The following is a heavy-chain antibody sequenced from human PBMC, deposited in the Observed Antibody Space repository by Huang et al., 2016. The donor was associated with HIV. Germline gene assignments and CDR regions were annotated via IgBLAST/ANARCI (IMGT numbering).Heavy chain of an antibody. Sequence: QVQLVQSGSELKKPGASVKVSCKASGYTFTSYARNWVGQAPGQGREWMGWINTNTGNPTYAHGFPGGCVFSWVTAVSTAYLQISSLKAEDTAVYYCARSVPATAGYWGQGTLVTVSS. J-gene: IGHJ4*02. V-gene: IGHV7-4-1*02. CDR1: GYTFTSYA. D-gene: IGHD2-2*01. CDR2: INTNTGNP. CDR3: ARSVPATAGY.